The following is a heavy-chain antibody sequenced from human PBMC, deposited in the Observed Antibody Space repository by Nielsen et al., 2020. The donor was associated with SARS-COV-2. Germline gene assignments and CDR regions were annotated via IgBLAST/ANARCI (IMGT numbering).Heavy chain of an antibody. D-gene: IGHD5-18*01. J-gene: IGHJ4*02. CDR1: GGSISSYY. Sequence: SETLSLTCTVSGGSISSYYWSWIRQPPGKGLEWIGYIYYSGSTNYNPSLKSRVTISVDTSKNQFSLKLSSVTAADTAVYYCARLREQLWLRGDFDYWGQGTLVTVSS. CDR3: ARLREQLWLRGDFDY. CDR2: IYYSGST. V-gene: IGHV4-59*12.